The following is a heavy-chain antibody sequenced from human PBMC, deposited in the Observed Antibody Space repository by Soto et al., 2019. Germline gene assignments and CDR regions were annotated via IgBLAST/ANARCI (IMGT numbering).Heavy chain of an antibody. CDR1: GITFSTYP. V-gene: IGHV3-48*02. CDR3: ARDLGYGSGSNCCYFDY. J-gene: IGHJ4*02. Sequence: GGSLRLSCVVSGITFSTYPMNWVRQAPGKGLEWVSYISSSGRTIDYADSVKGRFTISRDNAKNSLYLQMNSLRDEDTAVYYCARDLGYGSGSNCCYFDYWGQGTLVTVSS. D-gene: IGHD3-10*01. CDR2: ISSSGRTI.